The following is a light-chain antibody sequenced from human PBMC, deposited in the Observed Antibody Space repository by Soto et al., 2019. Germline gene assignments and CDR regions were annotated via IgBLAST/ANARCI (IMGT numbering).Light chain of an antibody. CDR1: QSLLYTSNNKNY. J-gene: IGKJ1*01. Sequence: DIVMTQSPDSLAASLGERATINCKSSQSLLYTSNNKNYLSWYQKKPGQPPKMLIYWASTRESGVPDRFTGSGSGSNFTLTIASLQAEDVAVYYCQQYYTFPRTFGQGSKVEIK. V-gene: IGKV4-1*01. CDR3: QQYYTFPRT. CDR2: WAS.